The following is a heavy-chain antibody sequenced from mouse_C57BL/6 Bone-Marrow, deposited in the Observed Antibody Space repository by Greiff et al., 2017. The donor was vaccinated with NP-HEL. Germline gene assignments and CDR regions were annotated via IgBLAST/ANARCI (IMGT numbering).Heavy chain of an antibody. V-gene: IGHV1-82*01. CDR1: GYAFSSSW. CDR2: INPGDGDT. J-gene: IGHJ2*02. CDR3: AKWNLFTSYYFDY. Sequence: QVQLQQSGPELVKPGASVKISCKASGYAFSSSWMNWVKQRPGKGLEWIGRINPGDGDTNYNGKFKGKATLTVDKSSSTAYMQLSSLTSEDSAVCFCAKWNLFTSYYFDYWGQGTSLTVSS. D-gene: IGHD1-1*01.